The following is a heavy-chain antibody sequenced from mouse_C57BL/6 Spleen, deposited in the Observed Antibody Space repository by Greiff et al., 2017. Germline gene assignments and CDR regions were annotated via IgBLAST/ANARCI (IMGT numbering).Heavy chain of an antibody. V-gene: IGHV1-53*01. D-gene: IGHD1-1*01. CDR2: INPSNGGT. Sequence: QVQLQQPGTELVKPGASVKLSCKASGYTFTSYWMHWVKQRPGQGLEWIGNINPSNGGTNYNEKFKSKATLTVDKSSSTAYMQLSSLTSEDSAVFTCVRECYYGSSYYNTIDNWGQGTTVTVSS. J-gene: IGHJ4*01. CDR1: GYTFTSYW. CDR3: VRECYYGSSYYNTIDN.